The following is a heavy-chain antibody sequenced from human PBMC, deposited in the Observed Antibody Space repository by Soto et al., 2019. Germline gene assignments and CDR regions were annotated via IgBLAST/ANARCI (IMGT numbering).Heavy chain of an antibody. J-gene: IGHJ4*02. D-gene: IGHD7-27*01. V-gene: IGHV4-30-4*01. CDR1: GGSISTVDYW. CDR2: IYDGGRT. CDR3: ARGPSGDKVDS. Sequence: QVQLQESGPGLVKPSQTLSLTCTVSGGSISTVDYWWSWIRQSPDMGLEWIGHIYDGGRTYNNTSLDSRVTISVDTSKSQITLTLSSVSAADTAVYYCARGPSGDKVDSWGQGTLVTVSS.